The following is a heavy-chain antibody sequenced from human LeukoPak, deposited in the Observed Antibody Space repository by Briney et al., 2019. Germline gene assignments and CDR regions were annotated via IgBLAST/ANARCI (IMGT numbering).Heavy chain of an antibody. V-gene: IGHV3-30*18. J-gene: IGHJ4*02. Sequence: PGGSLRLSCAASGFPFSGYGMNWVRQAPGKGLEWVTVISDDARNEDYADSVKGRFTISRDNSKNTLYLQMDSLRAEDTAVYYCAKAAAGTEYYFEYWGQGTLVTVSS. CDR2: ISDDARNE. D-gene: IGHD6-13*01. CDR1: GFPFSGYG. CDR3: AKAAAGTEYYFEY.